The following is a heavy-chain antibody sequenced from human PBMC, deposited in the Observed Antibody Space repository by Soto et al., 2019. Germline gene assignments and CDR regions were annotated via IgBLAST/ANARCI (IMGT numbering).Heavy chain of an antibody. CDR2: ISYDGSNK. Sequence: QVQLVESGGGVVQPGRSLRLSCAASGFTFSSYAMHWVRQAPGKGLEWVAVISYDGSNKYYADSVKGRFTISRDNCKNTLYLQMNSLRAEDTAVYYCARGGRVGATPFDYWGQGTLVTVSS. D-gene: IGHD1-26*01. CDR3: ARGGRVGATPFDY. CDR1: GFTFSSYA. V-gene: IGHV3-30-3*01. J-gene: IGHJ4*02.